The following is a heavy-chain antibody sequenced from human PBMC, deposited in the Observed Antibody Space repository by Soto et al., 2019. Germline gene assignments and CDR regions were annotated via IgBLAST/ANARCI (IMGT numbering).Heavy chain of an antibody. CDR3: AKIRSSSWYAFDY. V-gene: IGHV3-23*01. CDR2: ISGSGGST. CDR1: GFTFSSYA. D-gene: IGHD6-13*01. J-gene: IGHJ4*02. Sequence: GGSLRLSCAASGFTFSSYAMSWVRQAPGKGLEWVSAISGSGGSTYYADSVRGRFTISRDNSKNTLYLQMNSLRAEDTAVYYCAKIRSSSWYAFDYWGQGTLVTVSS.